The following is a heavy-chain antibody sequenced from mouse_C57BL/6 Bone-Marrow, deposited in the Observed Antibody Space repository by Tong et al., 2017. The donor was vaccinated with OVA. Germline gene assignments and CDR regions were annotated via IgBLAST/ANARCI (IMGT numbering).Heavy chain of an antibody. CDR1: GFNIKDTY. V-gene: IGHV14-3*02. D-gene: IGHD2-3*01. Sequence: EVQLQESGAELVKPGASVKLSCTASGFNIKDTYMHWVKQRPEQGLEWIGRIDPANGNTKYDPKFQGKATITADTSSNTAYRQLSSLTSEDTAVYYCALMMVTTNYWGQGTTLTVSS. CDR3: ALMMVTTNY. CDR2: IDPANGNT. J-gene: IGHJ2*01.